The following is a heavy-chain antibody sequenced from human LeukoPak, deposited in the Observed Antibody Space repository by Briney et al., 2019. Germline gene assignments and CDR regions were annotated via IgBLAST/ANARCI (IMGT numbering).Heavy chain of an antibody. V-gene: IGHV3-74*01. Sequence: GGSLRLSCAASGFTFTNYWMHWVRQAPGMGLVWVSRLPPDELDIIYADSVKGRFTVSRDNAKNTVYLQMNSLRAEDTAVYYCAREEAALYYFDYWGQGTLVTVSS. J-gene: IGHJ4*02. CDR2: LPPDELDI. D-gene: IGHD6-6*01. CDR3: AREEAALYYFDY. CDR1: GFTFTNYW.